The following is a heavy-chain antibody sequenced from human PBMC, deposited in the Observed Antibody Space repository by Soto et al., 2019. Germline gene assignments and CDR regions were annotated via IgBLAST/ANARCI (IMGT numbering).Heavy chain of an antibody. J-gene: IGHJ3*02. CDR2: IYYSGST. CDR1: GGSISSGDYY. D-gene: IGHD2-8*02. V-gene: IGHV4-30-4*01. Sequence: SETLSLTCTVSGGSISSGDYYWSWIRQPPGKGLEWIGYIYYSGSTYYNPSLKSRVTISVDTSKNQFSLKLSSVTAADTAVYYCVTTRIRGTVYAFDIWGQGTMVTVSS. CDR3: VTTRIRGTVYAFDI.